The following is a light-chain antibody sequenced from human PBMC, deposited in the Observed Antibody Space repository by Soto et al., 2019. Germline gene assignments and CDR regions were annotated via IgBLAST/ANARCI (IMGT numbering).Light chain of an antibody. CDR3: QQYNSLRT. Sequence: DIQMTQSPSTLSASVGDRVTITCRASQSISSWLAGYQQKPGKATKLLIYKASSLESGVPSRFSGSGSGTEVTLTISSLQPDDFAPYECQQYNSLRTFGQGTKVEIK. CDR1: QSISSW. CDR2: KAS. J-gene: IGKJ1*01. V-gene: IGKV1-5*03.